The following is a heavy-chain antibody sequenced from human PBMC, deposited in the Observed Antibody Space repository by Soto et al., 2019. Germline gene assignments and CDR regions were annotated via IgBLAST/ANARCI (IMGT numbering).Heavy chain of an antibody. V-gene: IGHV5-10-1*01. D-gene: IGHD6-6*01. CDR3: ARHRPLDYLDY. J-gene: IGHJ4*02. CDR2: IDPTDSYI. Sequence: PGESLKISCQGSGYTFTAYWITWVRQMPGKGLEWMGRIDPTDSYINYSPSFQGHVTISADKSTSTAYLQWSSLKASDTAIYYCARHRPLDYLDYWGQGTLVTVSS. CDR1: GYTFTAYW.